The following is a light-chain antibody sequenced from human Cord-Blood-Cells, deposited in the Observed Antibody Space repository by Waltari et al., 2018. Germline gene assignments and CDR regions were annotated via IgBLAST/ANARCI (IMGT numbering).Light chain of an antibody. Sequence: DIQMTQSPSTLYVYVGDRVTITCRASQSISSWLAWYQQKPGKAPKLLIYKASSLESGVPSRFSGSESWTEFTLTISSLQPYDFATYYCQQYNSYLTFGGGTKVEIK. CDR3: QQYNSYLT. V-gene: IGKV1-5*03. CDR2: KAS. J-gene: IGKJ4*01. CDR1: QSISSW.